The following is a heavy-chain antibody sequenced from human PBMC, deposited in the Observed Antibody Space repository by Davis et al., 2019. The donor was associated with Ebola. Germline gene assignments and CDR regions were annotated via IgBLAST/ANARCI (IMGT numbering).Heavy chain of an antibody. Sequence: GSLRLSCPLSRASLSPFYWNWGPPSPGQGLGWVGYTHYYRDTSYNPSLQSRATISVDMSKNLVSLILSSVTAADTAVYYCAADRGLTARGGVGMDVWGQGTTVTVSS. CDR3: AADRGLTARGGVGMDV. V-gene: IGHV4-59*01. CDR1: RASLSPFY. J-gene: IGHJ6*02. D-gene: IGHD3-3*01. CDR2: THYYRDT.